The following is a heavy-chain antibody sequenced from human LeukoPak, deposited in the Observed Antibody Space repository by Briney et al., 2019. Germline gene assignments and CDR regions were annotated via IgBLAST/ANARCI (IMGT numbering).Heavy chain of an antibody. CDR1: GGSISSYY. J-gene: IGHJ5*02. CDR2: IYTSGST. V-gene: IGHV4-4*07. D-gene: IGHD3-9*01. CDR3: AREYFTGSPPRFAP. Sequence: SETLSLTCTVSGGSISSYYWSWIRQPAGKGLEWIGRIYTSGSTNYNPSLKSRVTMSVDTSKNQFSLKLSSVTAADTAVYYCAREYFTGSPPRFAPWGQGPLFTVSS.